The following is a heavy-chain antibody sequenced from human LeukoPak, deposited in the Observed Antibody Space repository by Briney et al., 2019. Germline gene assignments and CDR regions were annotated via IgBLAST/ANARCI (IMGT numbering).Heavy chain of an antibody. Sequence: GASVKASCKASGGTFSSYAISWVRQAPGQGLEWMGGIIPIFGTANYAQKFQGRVTITADESTSTAYMELSSLRSEDTAVYYCARDPRLRWLQDAFDIWGQGTMVTVSS. D-gene: IGHD5-24*01. J-gene: IGHJ3*02. V-gene: IGHV1-69*13. CDR3: ARDPRLRWLQDAFDI. CDR1: GGTFSSYA. CDR2: IIPIFGTA.